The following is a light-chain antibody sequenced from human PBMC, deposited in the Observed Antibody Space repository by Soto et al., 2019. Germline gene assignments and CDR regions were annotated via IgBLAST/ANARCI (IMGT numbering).Light chain of an antibody. CDR3: AAWDDSLIGVV. Sequence: QSVLTQPPSASGTPGQRVTIPCSGSNSNIGSNTVNWYQQLPGAAPKLLIYTNNQRPSGVPDRFSGSKSGTSASLAISGLQSEDEADYYCAAWDDSLIGVVFGGGTKLTVL. CDR1: NSNIGSNT. V-gene: IGLV1-44*01. J-gene: IGLJ2*01. CDR2: TNN.